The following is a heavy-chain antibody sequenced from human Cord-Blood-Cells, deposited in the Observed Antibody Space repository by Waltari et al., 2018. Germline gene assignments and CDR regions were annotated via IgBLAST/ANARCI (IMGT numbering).Heavy chain of an antibody. CDR2: ITQSGST. CDR1: GGSFSGYY. D-gene: IGHD4-17*01. Sequence: QVQLQQWGAGLLKPSETLSLTCAVYGGSFSGYYWSWIRQPPGTGLEWIGEITQSGSTNYNPSLKSRVTISVDTSKNQFSLKLSSVTAADTAVYYCARAMTRVAFDIWGQGTMVTVSS. V-gene: IGHV4-34*01. J-gene: IGHJ3*02. CDR3: ARAMTRVAFDI.